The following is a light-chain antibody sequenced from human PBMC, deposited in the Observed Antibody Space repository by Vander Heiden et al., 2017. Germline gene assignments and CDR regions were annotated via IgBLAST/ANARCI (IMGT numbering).Light chain of an antibody. CDR2: KVS. Sequence: DVVMTPSPLSLPVTLGQAASFSCRSSQSLVHADGHTYLNWFHQRPGQSPRRLFFKVSDRDSGVPDRFSGSGSGTDFTLKISRVEAEDVSVYYCMQGTHWPYTFGQGTKLEIK. V-gene: IGKV2-30*02. CDR1: QSLVHADGHTY. J-gene: IGKJ2*01. CDR3: MQGTHWPYT.